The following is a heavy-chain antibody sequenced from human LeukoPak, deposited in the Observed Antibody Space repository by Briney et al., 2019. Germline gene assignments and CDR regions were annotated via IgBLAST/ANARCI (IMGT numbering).Heavy chain of an antibody. V-gene: IGHV4-34*01. D-gene: IGHD6-13*01. J-gene: IGHJ5*02. Sequence: SETLSLTCAVYGGSFSGYYWSWIRQPPGKGLEWIEEINHSGSTNYNPSLKSRVTISVDTSKNQFSLKLSSVTAADTAVYYCARGTYSSSSKGTIWFDPWGQGTLVTVSS. CDR2: INHSGST. CDR3: ARGTYSSSSKGTIWFDP. CDR1: GGSFSGYY.